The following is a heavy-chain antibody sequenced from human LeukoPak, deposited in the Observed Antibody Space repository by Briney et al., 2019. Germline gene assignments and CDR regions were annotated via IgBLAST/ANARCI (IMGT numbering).Heavy chain of an antibody. V-gene: IGHV3-33*01. CDR1: GFTFSNYG. D-gene: IGHD3-16*01. CDR2: IWYDGSNK. CDR3: ARRGGSGYFDY. J-gene: IGHJ4*02. Sequence: PGGSLRLSCAASGFTFSNYGMHWVRQAPGKGLEWLAVIWYDGSNKNYADSAKGRFSISRDNSENTLYLQMNSLRAGDTAVYYCARRGGSGYFDYWGQGTLVTVSS.